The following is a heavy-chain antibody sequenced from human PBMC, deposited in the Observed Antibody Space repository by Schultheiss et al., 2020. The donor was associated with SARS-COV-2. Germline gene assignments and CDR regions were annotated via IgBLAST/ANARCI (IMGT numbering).Heavy chain of an antibody. CDR1: GFTFSDYA. Sequence: GGSLRLSCAASGFTFSDYAMSWVRQAPRKGLEWVAVISGNGGSTYFADSVKARLTLSRSNPKNSVYLQVNGLRAEDTAIYYCAKSFLAYNWYDYYFDHWGQGTAVTVAS. CDR3: AKSFLAYNWYDYYFDH. V-gene: IGHV3-23*01. D-gene: IGHD1-20*01. J-gene: IGHJ4*02. CDR2: ISGNGGST.